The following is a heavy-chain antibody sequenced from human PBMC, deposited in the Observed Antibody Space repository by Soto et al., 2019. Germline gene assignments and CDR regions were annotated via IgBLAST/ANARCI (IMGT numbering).Heavy chain of an antibody. J-gene: IGHJ5*02. CDR2: TYYRSKWYN. Sequence: SQTLSLTCAISGDGVSSNSAAWNWIRQSPSRGLEWLGRTYYRSKWYNDYAVSVKSRITINPDTSKNQFSLQLNSVTPEDTAVYYCARDLDGYCTNGVCSWFDPWGQGTLVTVSS. CDR3: ARDLDGYCTNGVCSWFDP. V-gene: IGHV6-1*01. D-gene: IGHD2-8*01. CDR1: GDGVSSNSAA.